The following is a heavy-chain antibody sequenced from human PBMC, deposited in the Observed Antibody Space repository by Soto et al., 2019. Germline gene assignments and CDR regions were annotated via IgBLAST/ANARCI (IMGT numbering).Heavy chain of an antibody. D-gene: IGHD3-9*01. CDR1: GGSISSYY. CDR3: ARANYDILTGPKYDY. CDR2: IYYSGST. J-gene: IGHJ4*02. V-gene: IGHV4-59*01. Sequence: SETLSLTCTVSGGSISSYYWSWIRQPPGKGLEWIEYIYYSGSTNYNPSLKSRVTISVDTSKNQFSLKLSSVTAADTAVYYCARANYDILTGPKYDYWGQGTLVTVSS.